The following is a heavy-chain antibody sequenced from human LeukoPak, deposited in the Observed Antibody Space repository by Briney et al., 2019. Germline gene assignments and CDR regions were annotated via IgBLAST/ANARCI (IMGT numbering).Heavy chain of an antibody. J-gene: IGHJ4*02. Sequence: GGSLRLSCAASGFTVSSNYMSWVRQAPGKGLEWVSVIYSGGSTYYADSVKGRFTISRDNSKNTLYLQMNSLRAEDTAVYYCARSPGYDILTGPYYFDYWGQGTLVTVSS. V-gene: IGHV3-53*01. CDR3: ARSPGYDILTGPYYFDY. CDR1: GFTVSSNY. CDR2: IYSGGST. D-gene: IGHD3-9*01.